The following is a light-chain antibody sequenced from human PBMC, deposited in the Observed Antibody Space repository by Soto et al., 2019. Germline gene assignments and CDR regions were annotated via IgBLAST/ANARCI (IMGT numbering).Light chain of an antibody. CDR3: QPSGSSPIT. Sequence: EILLTQSLATLSLSPGERAPPSCMDSQSFSSTYLAWYQQKPGQAHSLLVYGASSRATGITDRFSGFGSGTDFTLNISRMEHEDFAVYFCQPSGSSPITFGQGTRVEIK. V-gene: IGKV3-20*01. CDR1: QSFSSTY. J-gene: IGKJ5*01. CDR2: GAS.